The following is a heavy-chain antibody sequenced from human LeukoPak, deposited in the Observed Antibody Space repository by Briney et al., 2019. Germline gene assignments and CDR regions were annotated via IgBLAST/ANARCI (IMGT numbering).Heavy chain of an antibody. J-gene: IGHJ4*02. CDR3: VEGGYYISF. Sequence: WETLSLTCTVSGYSISSGYYGGWIRQTPGQGLEWIGSIYHSGSTYYNPSLKSRVTISVDTSKNQFSLKLSSVTAADTAVYYCVEGGYYISFWGQGTLVTVSS. D-gene: IGHD3-3*01. CDR1: GYSISSGYY. V-gene: IGHV4-38-2*02. CDR2: IYHSGST.